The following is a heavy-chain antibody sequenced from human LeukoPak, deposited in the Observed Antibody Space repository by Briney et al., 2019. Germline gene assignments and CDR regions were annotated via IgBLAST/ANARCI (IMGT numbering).Heavy chain of an antibody. CDR2: IWYDGSNK. Sequence: PGGSLRLSCAASGFTFSSYGMHWVRQAPGKGLEWVAVIWYDGSNKYYADSVKGRFTISRDNSKNTLYLQMNSLRAEDTAVYYCARDRIAAAGCFDPWGQGTLVTVSS. D-gene: IGHD6-13*01. CDR3: ARDRIAAAGCFDP. J-gene: IGHJ5*02. CDR1: GFTFSSYG. V-gene: IGHV3-33*01.